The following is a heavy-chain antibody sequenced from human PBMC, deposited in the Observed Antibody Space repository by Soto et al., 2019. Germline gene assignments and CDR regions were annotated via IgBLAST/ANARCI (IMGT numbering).Heavy chain of an antibody. D-gene: IGHD3-3*01. V-gene: IGHV1-18*01. Sequence: GASVKVSCKASGYTFTSYGISWVRQAPGQGLEWMGWFSAYNGNTNYAQKLQGRVTMTTDTSTSTAYMELRSLRSDDTAVYYCARDFFGTYKDPDRLDQIVTRYYYYGKDVWGQGTTVTVSS. J-gene: IGHJ6*02. CDR3: ARDFFGTYKDPDRLDQIVTRYYYYGKDV. CDR1: GYTFTSYG. CDR2: FSAYNGNT.